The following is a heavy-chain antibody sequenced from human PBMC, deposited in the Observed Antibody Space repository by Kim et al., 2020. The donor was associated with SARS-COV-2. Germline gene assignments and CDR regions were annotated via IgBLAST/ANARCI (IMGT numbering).Heavy chain of an antibody. V-gene: IGHV3-15*01. Sequence: GGSLRLSCAGSGFTFSQAWMSWVRQAPGKGPEWVARIKSKSVGETTDYTAPVKGRFTISRDDSKDTVYLQMDSLKSDDTAVYYCLSSFDSWGQGTLVIVSA. J-gene: IGHJ4*02. CDR2: IKSKSVGETT. D-gene: IGHD3-16*02. CDR3: LSSFDS. CDR1: GFTFSQAW.